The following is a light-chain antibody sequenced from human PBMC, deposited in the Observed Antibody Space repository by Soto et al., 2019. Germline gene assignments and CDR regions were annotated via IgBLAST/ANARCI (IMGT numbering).Light chain of an antibody. CDR2: DAS. CDR1: QSVATN. Sequence: IVLTQSPGTLSVSPGERATLSCRASQSVATNLAWYQQKPGQAPRLLIYDASNRATGIPARFSGSGSGTDFTLTISSLEPEDFAVYYCQQRSNWPPITFGQGTRLEIK. V-gene: IGKV3-11*01. J-gene: IGKJ5*01. CDR3: QQRSNWPPIT.